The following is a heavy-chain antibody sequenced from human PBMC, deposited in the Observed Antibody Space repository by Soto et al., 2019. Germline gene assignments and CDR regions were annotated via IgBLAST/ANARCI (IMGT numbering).Heavy chain of an antibody. D-gene: IGHD6-13*01. CDR2: ISGSGGST. CDR3: AKDLRPQQLVRWYDY. CDR1: GFTFSSYA. V-gene: IGHV3-23*01. J-gene: IGHJ4*02. Sequence: EVQLLESGGGLVQHGGSLRLSCAASGFTFSSYAMSWVRQAPGKGLEWVSEISGSGGSTYYADSVKGRFTISRDNSKNTLYLQMNSLRAEDTAVYYCAKDLRPQQLVRWYDYWGQGTLVTVSS.